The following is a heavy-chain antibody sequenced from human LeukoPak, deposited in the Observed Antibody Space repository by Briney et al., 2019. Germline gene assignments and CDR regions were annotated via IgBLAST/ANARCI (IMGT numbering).Heavy chain of an antibody. CDR1: GGSISSSSYY. V-gene: IGHV4-39*07. Sequence: PSETLSLTCTVSGGSISSSSYYWGWIRQPPGKGLEWIGSIYYSGSTYYNPSLKSRVTISVDTSKNQFSLKLSSVTAADTAVYYCARDLSYDDSSRRFDYWGQGTLVTVSS. CDR3: ARDLSYDDSSRRFDY. D-gene: IGHD3-22*01. J-gene: IGHJ4*02. CDR2: IYYSGST.